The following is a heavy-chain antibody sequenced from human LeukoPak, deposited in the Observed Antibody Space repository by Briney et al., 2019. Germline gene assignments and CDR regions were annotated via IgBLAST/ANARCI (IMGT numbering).Heavy chain of an antibody. D-gene: IGHD6-25*01. CDR1: GFTFSTYN. Sequence: GGSLRLSCVASGFTFSTYNMNWVRQAPGKGLEWVSSIVSTSSLMSYSDSVKGRFTISRDNSKNTLYLQMNSLRAEDTAVYYCAKDSGGFDPWGQGTLVTVSS. CDR3: AKDSGGFDP. J-gene: IGHJ5*02. V-gene: IGHV3-21*04. CDR2: IVSTSSLM.